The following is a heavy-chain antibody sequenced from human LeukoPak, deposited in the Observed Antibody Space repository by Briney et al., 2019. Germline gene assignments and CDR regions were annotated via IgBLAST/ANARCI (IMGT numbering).Heavy chain of an antibody. J-gene: IGHJ2*01. CDR2: IIPILGIA. CDR1: GGTFSSYT. Sequence: SVKVSCKASGGTFSSYTISRVRQAPGQGLEWMGRIIPILGIANYAQKFQGRVTITADKSTSTAYMELSSLRSEDTAVYYCARDQTVVVPAVNWYFDLWGRGTLVTVSS. V-gene: IGHV1-69*04. CDR3: ARDQTVVVPAVNWYFDL. D-gene: IGHD2-2*01.